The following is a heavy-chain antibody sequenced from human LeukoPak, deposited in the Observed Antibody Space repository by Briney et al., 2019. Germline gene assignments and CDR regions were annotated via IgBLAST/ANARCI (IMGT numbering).Heavy chain of an antibody. Sequence: GASVKVSCKASGYTFTSYDINWVRQATGQGLEWMGWMNPNSGNTGYAQKFQGRVTMTRNTSISTAYMELSSLRSEDTAVYYCARESRYCSSTSCYTGFDFDYWGQGTLVTVSS. D-gene: IGHD2-2*02. J-gene: IGHJ4*02. V-gene: IGHV1-8*01. CDR2: MNPNSGNT. CDR1: GYTFTSYD. CDR3: ARESRYCSSTSCYTGFDFDY.